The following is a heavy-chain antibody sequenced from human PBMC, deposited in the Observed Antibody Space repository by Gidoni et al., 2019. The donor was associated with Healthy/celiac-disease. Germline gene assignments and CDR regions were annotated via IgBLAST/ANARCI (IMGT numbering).Heavy chain of an antibody. CDR2: IFSNDEK. V-gene: IGHV2-26*01. D-gene: IGHD1-26*01. CDR3: ARIAPSRGWELDY. CDR1: GFSLSNARMG. J-gene: IGHJ4*02. Sequence: QVTLKESGPVLVKPTETVTLTCTVSGFSLSNARMGVSWLRQPPGKALEWLAHIFSNDEKSYSTSLKSRLTISKDTSKSQVVLTMTNMDPVDTATYYCARIAPSRGWELDYWGQGTLVTVSS.